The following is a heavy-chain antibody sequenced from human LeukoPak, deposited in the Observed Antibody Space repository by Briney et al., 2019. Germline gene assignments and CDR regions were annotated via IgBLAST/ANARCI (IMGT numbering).Heavy chain of an antibody. D-gene: IGHD2-2*01. J-gene: IGHJ4*02. V-gene: IGHV3-43D*04. Sequence: PGGSLRLSCAASGFTFDNYAMHWVRQAPGKGLEWVSHITWDGNIAYYADSVKGRFTISRDNSKNSMFLQMNRLRPDDTALYYCAQAAEGVVVPAAGFDYWGQGTLVTVSS. CDR1: GFTFDNYA. CDR3: AQAAEGVVVPAAGFDY. CDR2: ITWDGNIA.